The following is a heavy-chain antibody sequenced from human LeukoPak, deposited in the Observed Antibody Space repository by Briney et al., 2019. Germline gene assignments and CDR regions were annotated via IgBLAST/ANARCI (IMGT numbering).Heavy chain of an antibody. J-gene: IGHJ5*02. CDR1: GGSISSSNW. V-gene: IGHV4-4*02. CDR3: ARDPWDYYGSGSYYIP. CDR2: IYYSGST. Sequence: SETLSLTCAVSGGSISSSNWWSWVRQPPGKGLEWIGYIYYSGSTNYNPSLKSRVTISVDTSKNQFSLKLSSVTAADTAVYYCARDPWDYYGSGSYYIPWGQGTLVTVSS. D-gene: IGHD3-10*01.